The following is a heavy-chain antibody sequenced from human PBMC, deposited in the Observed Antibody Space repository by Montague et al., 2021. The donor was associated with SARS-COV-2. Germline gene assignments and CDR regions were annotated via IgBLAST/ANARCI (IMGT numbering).Heavy chain of an antibody. D-gene: IGHD6-13*01. CDR3: ARAEYSSSWYSVARDYYYYYGMDV. V-gene: IGHV3-13*01. CDR1: GFTFSSYD. Sequence: SLRLSCAASGFTFSSYDMHWVRQAPGNGLEWVSAIGTAGDTYYPGSVKGRFTISRENAKNSLYLQMNSLRAGDTAVYYCARAEYSSSWYSVARDYYYYYGMDVWGQGTMVTVSS. CDR2: IGTAGDT. J-gene: IGHJ6*02.